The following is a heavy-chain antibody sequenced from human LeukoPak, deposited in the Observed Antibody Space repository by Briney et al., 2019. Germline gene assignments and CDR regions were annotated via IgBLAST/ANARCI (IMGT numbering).Heavy chain of an antibody. V-gene: IGHV4-59*08. CDR1: GGSISSYY. J-gene: IGHJ3*02. CDR3: ARHVINYDILTGYGRDDAFDI. Sequence: PSETLSLTCTVSGGSISSYYWSWIRQPPGKGLELIGYIYYSGSTNYNPSLKSRVTISVDTSKNQFSLKLSSVTAADTAVYYCARHVINYDILTGYGRDDAFDIWGQGTMVTVSS. D-gene: IGHD3-9*01. CDR2: IYYSGST.